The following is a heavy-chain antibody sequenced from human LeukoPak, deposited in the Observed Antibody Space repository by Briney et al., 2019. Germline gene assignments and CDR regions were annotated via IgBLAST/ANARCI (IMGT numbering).Heavy chain of an antibody. J-gene: IGHJ4*02. V-gene: IGHV4-59*01. CDR3: ARDRASWVPYYFDY. Sequence: SETLSLTCTVSGGSISSYYWSWIRQPPGKGLEWIGYIYYSGSTNYNPSLKSRVTISVDTSKKQLSLRLSSVTTADTAVYYCARDRASWVPYYFDYWGQGTLVTVSS. CDR2: IYYSGST. D-gene: IGHD3-16*01. CDR1: GGSISSYY.